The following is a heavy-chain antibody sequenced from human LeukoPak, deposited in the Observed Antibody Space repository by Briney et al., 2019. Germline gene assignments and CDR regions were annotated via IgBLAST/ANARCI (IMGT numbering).Heavy chain of an antibody. Sequence: PGRSLRLSCAASGFTFSSYAMSWVRQAPGKGLEWVSAISGSGGSTYYADSVKGRFTISRDNAKNSLYLQMNSLRAEDTAVYYCARDARLGEVKYYMDVWGKGTTVTVSS. CDR1: GFTFSSYA. V-gene: IGHV3-23*01. CDR2: ISGSGGST. J-gene: IGHJ6*03. D-gene: IGHD3-16*01. CDR3: ARDARLGEVKYYMDV.